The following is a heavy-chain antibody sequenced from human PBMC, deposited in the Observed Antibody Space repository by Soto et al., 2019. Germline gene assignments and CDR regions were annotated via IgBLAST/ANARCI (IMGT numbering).Heavy chain of an antibody. CDR1: GVTFSNAW. CDR3: TTGYDSSGRLYYYYGMDV. V-gene: IGHV3-15*07. D-gene: IGHD3-22*01. Sequence: GGSLRLSCAASGVTFSNAWMNWVRQAPGKGLEWVGRIKSKTDGGTTDYAAPVKGRFTISRDDSKNTLYLQMNSLKTEDTAVYYCTTGYDSSGRLYYYYGMDVWGQGTTVTVSS. J-gene: IGHJ6*02. CDR2: IKSKTDGGTT.